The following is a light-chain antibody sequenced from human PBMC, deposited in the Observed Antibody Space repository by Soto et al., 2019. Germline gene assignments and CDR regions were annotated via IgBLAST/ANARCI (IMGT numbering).Light chain of an antibody. V-gene: IGKV1-5*03. CDR1: QSISTW. Sequence: DIHMTQSPSTLSASVGDRVTITCRASQSISTWLSWYQQKPGKAPQLLIYRASSLESGVPSRFSGSGSGTDFTLTISSLQPDDSATYFCQQYDDFWTFGQGTKVEIK. J-gene: IGKJ1*01. CDR3: QQYDDFWT. CDR2: RAS.